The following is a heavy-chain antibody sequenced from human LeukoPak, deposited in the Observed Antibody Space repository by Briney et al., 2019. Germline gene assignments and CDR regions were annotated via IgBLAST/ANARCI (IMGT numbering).Heavy chain of an antibody. D-gene: IGHD1-26*01. CDR2: IKQDGSEK. J-gene: IGHJ4*02. Sequence: GGSLRLSWAAAGFTFSSYWMSWVRQAPGEGLEWVANIKQDGSEKYYVDSVKGRFTISRDNAKNSLYLQMNSLRAEDTAVYYCARDRVGASYYFDYWGQGTLVTVSS. CDR1: GFTFSSYW. CDR3: ARDRVGASYYFDY. V-gene: IGHV3-7*01.